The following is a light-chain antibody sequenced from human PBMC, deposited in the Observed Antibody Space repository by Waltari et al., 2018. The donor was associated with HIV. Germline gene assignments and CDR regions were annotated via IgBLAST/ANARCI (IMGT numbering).Light chain of an antibody. CDR3: QQSYSTPKT. V-gene: IGKV3-20*01. CDR2: GAS. J-gene: IGKJ1*01. Sequence: EIVLTQSPGTLSLSPGERAALSCRASQSVTSNYLAWYQQKPGRAPRLLISGASNRASGIPDRFSGSGSGTDFTLTISSLQPEDFATYYCQQSYSTPKTFGQGTKVEIK. CDR1: QSVTSNY.